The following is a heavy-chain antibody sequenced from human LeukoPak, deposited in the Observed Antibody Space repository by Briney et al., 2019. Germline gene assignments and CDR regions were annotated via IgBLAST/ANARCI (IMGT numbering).Heavy chain of an antibody. Sequence: GGSLRLSCAASGFTFSSYSMNWVRQAPGKGLEWVSSVSGGSSYIFYADSVKGRFTISRDNAKNSLYLHMNSLRAEDTAVYYCARVSPLLRYFDWLAGGNGPFDYWGQGTLVTVSS. V-gene: IGHV3-21*01. D-gene: IGHD3-9*01. CDR2: VSGGSSYI. CDR3: ARVSPLLRYFDWLAGGNGPFDY. CDR1: GFTFSSYS. J-gene: IGHJ4*02.